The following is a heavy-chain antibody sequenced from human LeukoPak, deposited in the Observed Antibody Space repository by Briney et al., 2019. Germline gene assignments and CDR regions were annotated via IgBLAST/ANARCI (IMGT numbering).Heavy chain of an antibody. V-gene: IGHV4-39*01. Sequence: SATLSLTCTVSGGSISSYYWGWIRPPPGKGLEWIGTIYYTGRTYYIPSLKSRVTISVDTSKNQFSLKLSSVTAADTAVYYCARQKDAFDIWGQGTMVTVSS. CDR1: GGSISSYY. J-gene: IGHJ3*02. CDR3: ARQKDAFDI. CDR2: IYYTGRT.